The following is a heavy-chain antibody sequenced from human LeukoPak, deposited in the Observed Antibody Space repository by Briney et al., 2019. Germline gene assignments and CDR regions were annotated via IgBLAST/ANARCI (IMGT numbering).Heavy chain of an antibody. V-gene: IGHV4-59*01. D-gene: IGHD3-22*01. CDR2: IYYSGST. CDR1: GGSISSYY. Sequence: PSETLSLTCTVSGGSISSYYWSWIRQPPGKGLEWIGYIYYSGSTNYNPSLKSRVTISVDTSKNQFSLKLSSVTAADTAVYYCARLHYYDSSQQGVDYWGQGTLVTVSS. J-gene: IGHJ4*02. CDR3: ARLHYYDSSQQGVDY.